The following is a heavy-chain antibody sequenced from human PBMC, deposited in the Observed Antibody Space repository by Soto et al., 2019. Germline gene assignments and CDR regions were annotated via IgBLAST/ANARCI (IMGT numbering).Heavy chain of an antibody. V-gene: IGHV3-23*01. CDR2: ISGSGGST. J-gene: IGHJ4*02. CDR3: AKDLLSSTWFGGPFDY. D-gene: IGHD3-10*01. CDR1: GFTFSSYA. Sequence: PGGSLRLACAASGFTFSSYAMSGFRQAPGKGLEWVSAISGSGGSTYYADSVKGRFTISRDNSKNTLYLQMNSLRAEDTAVYYCAKDLLSSTWFGGPFDYWGQGTLVTVSS.